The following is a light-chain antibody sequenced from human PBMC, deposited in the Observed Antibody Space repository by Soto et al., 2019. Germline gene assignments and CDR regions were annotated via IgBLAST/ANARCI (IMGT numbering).Light chain of an antibody. J-gene: IGLJ2*01. Sequence: QAVVTQEHSLTVSPGGTVTLNCGSSTGAVTSGHYPYWFQQKPGQAPRTLIFDTSNKHSYTPARFSGSLLGGKAALTLSGAQPEDEADYYCLLSYSAIGVFGGGTKLTVL. V-gene: IGLV7-46*01. CDR3: LLSYSAIGV. CDR1: TGAVTSGHY. CDR2: DTS.